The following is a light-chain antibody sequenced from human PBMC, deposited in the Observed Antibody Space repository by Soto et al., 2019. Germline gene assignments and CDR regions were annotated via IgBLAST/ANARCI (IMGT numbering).Light chain of an antibody. J-gene: IGKJ5*01. CDR2: GAS. Sequence: EIVMTQSPATLSVSPGERATLSCRASQSVSSNLAWYQQKPGQAPRLLIYGASTRATGIPARFSGSGSGTEFTLTISSLQSEDFAVYYCQQHSNWPPAITFGQGTRLEIK. V-gene: IGKV3-15*01. CDR3: QQHSNWPPAIT. CDR1: QSVSSN.